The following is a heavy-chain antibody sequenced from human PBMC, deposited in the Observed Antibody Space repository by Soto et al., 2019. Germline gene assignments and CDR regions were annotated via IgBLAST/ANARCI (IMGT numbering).Heavy chain of an antibody. Sequence: PSETLSLTCTAPGCSISSSSYFWGWVRQPPGKWLEWIWSIYYSGSTYYNPSLKGRVTIAVDTSRNQFSLKRSSVTAADTAVYYCARHVNDYGHWKDNWFDPWGQGTLVTVSS. J-gene: IGHJ5*02. D-gene: IGHD4-17*01. CDR3: ARHVNDYGHWKDNWFDP. CDR2: IYYSGST. CDR1: GCSISSSSYF. V-gene: IGHV4-39*01.